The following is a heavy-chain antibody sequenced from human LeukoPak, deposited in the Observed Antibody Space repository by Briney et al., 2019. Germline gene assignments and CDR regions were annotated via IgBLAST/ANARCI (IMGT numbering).Heavy chain of an antibody. CDR2: ISYDGSNK. J-gene: IGHJ4*02. Sequence: GGSLRLSCAASGFTFSSYGMHWVRQAPGKGLEWVAVISYDGSNKNYADSVKVRFTISRDNSKNTLYLQMNSLRAEDTAVYYCAKFWSYSSSPVDPTGFDYWGQGTLVTVSS. CDR3: AKFWSYSSSPVDPTGFDY. V-gene: IGHV3-30*18. CDR1: GFTFSSYG. D-gene: IGHD6-6*01.